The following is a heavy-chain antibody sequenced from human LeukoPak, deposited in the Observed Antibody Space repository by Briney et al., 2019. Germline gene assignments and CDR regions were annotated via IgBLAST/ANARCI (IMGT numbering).Heavy chain of an antibody. D-gene: IGHD1-26*01. Sequence: SQTLSLTCAISGDSVSGSCITWNWIRQSPSRGLEWLGRTYYRSKWYNDYALSVKSRMTINRDTSKNQFSLQVNSVTPEDTAVYYCAREGSGSYSLDFWGQGTLVTVSS. V-gene: IGHV6-1*01. CDR1: GDSVSGSCIT. J-gene: IGHJ4*02. CDR3: AREGSGSYSLDF. CDR2: TYYRSKWYN.